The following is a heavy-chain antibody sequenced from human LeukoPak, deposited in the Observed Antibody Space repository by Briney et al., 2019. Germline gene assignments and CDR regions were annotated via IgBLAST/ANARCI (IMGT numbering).Heavy chain of an antibody. J-gene: IGHJ4*02. D-gene: IGHD2-2*01. CDR2: TYYSGST. V-gene: IGHV4-59*01. CDR1: GGSISSYY. CDR3: ARRYCSTTSCSYFDY. Sequence: SETLSLTCTVSGGSISSYYWSWIRQPPGKGLEWIGYTYYSGSTNYNPSLKSRVTISVDTSKNQFSLKLSSVTAADTAVYYCARRYCSTTSCSYFDYWGQGTLVTVSS.